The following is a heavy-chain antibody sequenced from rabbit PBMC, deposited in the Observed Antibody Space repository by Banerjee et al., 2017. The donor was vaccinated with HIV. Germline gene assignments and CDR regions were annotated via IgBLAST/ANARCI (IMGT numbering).Heavy chain of an antibody. CDR3: ARLGLYSSGNAYDL. Sequence: QSLEESRGGLVQPEGSLTLTCTASGFSFSSNYYMCWVRQAPGKGLEWIGCIYTGSGSTYYATWAKGRFTISKTSSTTVTLQMTSLTVADTATYFCARLGLYSSGNAYDLWGPGTLVTVS. V-gene: IGHV1S40*01. CDR2: IYTGSGST. J-gene: IGHJ6*01. D-gene: IGHD6-1*01. CDR1: GFSFSSNYY.